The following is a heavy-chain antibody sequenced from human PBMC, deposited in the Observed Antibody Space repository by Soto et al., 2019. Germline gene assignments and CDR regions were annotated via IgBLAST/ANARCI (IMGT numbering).Heavy chain of an antibody. J-gene: IGHJ4*02. CDR3: ARGRTVRNYADDSSDYFYFFDY. V-gene: IGHV1-46*01. CDR2: ISPSDGAT. D-gene: IGHD3-22*01. CDR1: GYTLIMYY. Sequence: SVKVSCKASGYTLIMYYMHWVRQAPAQGLEWMGMISPSDGATIYAQRFQGRVTMTRDTSTSTVYMALRSLRSDDTAVYYCARGRTVRNYADDSSDYFYFFDYWGQGTQVTASS.